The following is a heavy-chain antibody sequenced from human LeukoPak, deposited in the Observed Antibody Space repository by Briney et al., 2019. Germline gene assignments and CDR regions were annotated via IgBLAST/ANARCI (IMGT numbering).Heavy chain of an antibody. CDR1: GYTFTGYY. Sequence: PGASVKVSCKASGYTFTGYYMHWVRQAPGQGLEWMGWINPNSGGTNYAQKFQGRVTMTRDTSISTAYMELSRLRSDDTAVYYCAREFAPFGVVIIGAFDIWGQGTMVTVSS. J-gene: IGHJ3*02. V-gene: IGHV1-2*02. CDR2: INPNSGGT. CDR3: AREFAPFGVVIIGAFDI. D-gene: IGHD3-3*01.